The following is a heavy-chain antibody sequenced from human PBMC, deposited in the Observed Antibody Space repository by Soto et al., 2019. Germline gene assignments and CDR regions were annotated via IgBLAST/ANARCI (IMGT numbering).Heavy chain of an antibody. CDR1: GGTFSSYA. J-gene: IGHJ6*02. CDR3: AKDSSLTPYYYYGMDV. D-gene: IGHD6-13*01. CDR2: IIPIFGTA. Sequence: SVKVSCKASGGTFSSYAISWVRQAPGQGLEWMGGIIPIFGTANYAQKFQGRFTISRDNSKNTLYLQMNSLRAEDTAVYYCAKDSSLTPYYYYGMDVWGQGTTVTVSS. V-gene: IGHV1-69*05.